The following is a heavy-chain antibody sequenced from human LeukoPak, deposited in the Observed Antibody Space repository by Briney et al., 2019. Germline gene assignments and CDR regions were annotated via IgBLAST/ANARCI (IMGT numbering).Heavy chain of an antibody. J-gene: IGHJ2*01. CDR3: ARDRRAVTTLNWYFDL. V-gene: IGHV4-61*02. Sequence: PSQTLSLTCTVSGGSISSGSYYWSWIRQPAVKGLEWIGRIYTSGITNYNPSLKSRVTISVDTSKNQFSLKLSSVTAADTAVYYCARDRRAVTTLNWYFDLWGRGTLVTVSS. D-gene: IGHD4-17*01. CDR1: GGSISSGSYY. CDR2: IYTSGIT.